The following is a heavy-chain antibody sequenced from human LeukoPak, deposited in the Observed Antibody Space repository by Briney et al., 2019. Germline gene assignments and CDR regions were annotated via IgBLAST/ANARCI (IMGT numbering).Heavy chain of an antibody. J-gene: IGHJ4*02. CDR3: ALNYGSGSYRPFDY. Sequence: ASVKVSCKASGYTFTGYYMHWVRQAPGQGLEWMGWINPNSGGTNYAQKFQGRVTMTRDTSISTAYMELSRLRSDDTAVYYCALNYGSGSYRPFDYWGQGTLVTVSS. CDR1: GYTFTGYY. D-gene: IGHD3-10*01. CDR2: INPNSGGT. V-gene: IGHV1-2*02.